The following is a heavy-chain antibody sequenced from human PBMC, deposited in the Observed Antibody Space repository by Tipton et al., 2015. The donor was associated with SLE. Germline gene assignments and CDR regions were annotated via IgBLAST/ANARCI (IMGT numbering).Heavy chain of an antibody. CDR3: VKGGVRVYSSSTFDI. D-gene: IGHD6-6*01. CDR1: GFTFSSYA. Sequence: SLRLSCSASGFTFSSYAMHWVRQAPGKGLEYVSAISSNGGSTYYADSVKGRFTISRDNSKNTLYLQMSSLRGEDTAVYCCVKGGVRVYSSSTFDIWGQGTMVTVSS. CDR2: ISSNGGST. J-gene: IGHJ3*02. V-gene: IGHV3-64D*06.